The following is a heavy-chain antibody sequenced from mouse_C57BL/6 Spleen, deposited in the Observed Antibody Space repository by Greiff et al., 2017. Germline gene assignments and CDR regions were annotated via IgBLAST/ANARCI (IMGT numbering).Heavy chain of an antibody. CDR2: INPNYGTT. CDR3: ERGGALFYGRPWFAY. D-gene: IGHD1-1*01. CDR1: GYSFTDYY. Sequence: EVQLQQSGPELVKPGASVKISCKASGYSFTDYYMNWVKQSNGKSLEWIGVINPNYGTTSYNQKFKGKATLTVDTSSSTAYMQLNSLTSEASAVYYCERGGALFYGRPWFAYWGQGALVTVSA. J-gene: IGHJ3*01. V-gene: IGHV1-39*01.